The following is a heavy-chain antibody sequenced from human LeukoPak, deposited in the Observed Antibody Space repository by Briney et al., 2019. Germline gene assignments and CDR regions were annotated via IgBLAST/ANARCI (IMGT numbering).Heavy chain of an antibody. D-gene: IGHD2-21*02. Sequence: ASVKVSCKASGYTFTSYDINWVRQATGQGLEWMGWMNPNSGNTGYAQKFQGRVTMTRNTPISTAYMELSSLRSEDTAVYYCARGRDCGGDCYSFYGLWDYYYYYMDVWGKGTTVTISS. V-gene: IGHV1-8*01. J-gene: IGHJ6*03. CDR3: ARGRDCGGDCYSFYGLWDYYYYYMDV. CDR2: MNPNSGNT. CDR1: GYTFTSYD.